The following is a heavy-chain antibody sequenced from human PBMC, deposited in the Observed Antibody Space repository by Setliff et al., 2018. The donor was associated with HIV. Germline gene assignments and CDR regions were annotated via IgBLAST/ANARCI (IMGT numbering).Heavy chain of an antibody. D-gene: IGHD2-21*02. CDR2: ISISGFTI. CDR3: MRWGLPYAIDY. Sequence: PGGSLRLSCAASGFIFKNYDMNWVRQAPGKGLEWVSFISISGFTIHYGDSVKGRFTVSRDNTRNSLSLQLNSLQAEDTAMYYCMRWGLPYAIDYWGQGMLVTVSS. V-gene: IGHV3-48*03. CDR1: GFIFKNYD. J-gene: IGHJ4*02.